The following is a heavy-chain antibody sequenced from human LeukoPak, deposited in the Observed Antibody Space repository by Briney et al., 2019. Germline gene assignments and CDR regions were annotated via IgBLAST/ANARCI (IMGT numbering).Heavy chain of an antibody. J-gene: IGHJ4*02. V-gene: IGHV4-4*07. CDR3: ARDPPMAGTYFDY. D-gene: IGHD3-10*01. CDR1: GGSISSYY. CDR2: IYTSGST. Sequence: PSETLSLTCTVSGGSISSYYWTWIRQPAGKGLEWIGRIYTSGSTNYNPSLKSRVTMSVDTSKNQFSLKPNSVTAADTAVYYCARDPPMAGTYFDYWGQGTLVTVSS.